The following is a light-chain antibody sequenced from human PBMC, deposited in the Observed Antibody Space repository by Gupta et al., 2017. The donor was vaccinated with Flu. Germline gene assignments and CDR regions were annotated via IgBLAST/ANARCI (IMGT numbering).Light chain of an antibody. CDR2: DAS. CDR1: QSVKGA. J-gene: IGKJ4*01. V-gene: IGKV3-11*01. Sequence: PGERATLSCRASQSVKGALAWYQQKPGQAPRLFVYDASNRAAGIPVKFSGSGSGTDFTLTISNLEPEDFAVYYCQQRADWPLTFGGGTKVEIK. CDR3: QQRADWPLT.